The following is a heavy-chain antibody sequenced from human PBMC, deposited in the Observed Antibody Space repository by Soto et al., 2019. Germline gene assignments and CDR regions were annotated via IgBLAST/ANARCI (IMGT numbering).Heavy chain of an antibody. D-gene: IGHD2-2*01. CDR3: ARLRVVPAAMSHYYYYMDV. V-gene: IGHV4-4*02. CDR2: IYYSGNT. J-gene: IGHJ6*03. CDR1: GGSINSDNW. Sequence: PSETLSLTCAVSGGSINSDNWWSWVRQSPGKGLEWIAEIYYSGNTNTNPSLEGRVTISMDKSKNQFSLNLGSVTAADTAVYYCARLRVVPAAMSHYYYYMDVWGKGTTVTVSS.